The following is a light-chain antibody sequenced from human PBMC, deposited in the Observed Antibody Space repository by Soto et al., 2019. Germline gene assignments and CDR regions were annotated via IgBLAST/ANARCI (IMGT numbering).Light chain of an antibody. V-gene: IGKV3-15*01. CDR3: QQYNTWPPLT. CDR2: GAS. J-gene: IGKJ4*01. Sequence: EIVMTQSPATLSVSPGERATLSCRASQSVSSDLPWYQQQPCHAPRLLIDGASTRATGIPARFSGSGSGTEFALTISSLQSEDFAVYYCQQYNTWPPLTFGGGTKVEI. CDR1: QSVSSD.